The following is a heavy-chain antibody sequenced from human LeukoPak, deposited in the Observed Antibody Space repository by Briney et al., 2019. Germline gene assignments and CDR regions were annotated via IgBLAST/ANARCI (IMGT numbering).Heavy chain of an antibody. CDR1: RFTVSSNY. V-gene: IGHV3-53*01. D-gene: IGHD2-15*01. Sequence: GGSLRLSCAASRFTVSSNYMTWVRQAPGKGLEWVSLIYSSAVTDYADSVKGRFTISVDNSKNMMYLQMNSLRAEDTAVYYCARGFCSGGTGFDYWGQGTLVTVSS. J-gene: IGHJ4*02. CDR2: IYSSAVT. CDR3: ARGFCSGGTGFDY.